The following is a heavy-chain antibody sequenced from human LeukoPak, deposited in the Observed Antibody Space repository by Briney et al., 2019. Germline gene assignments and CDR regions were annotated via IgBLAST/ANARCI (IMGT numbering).Heavy chain of an antibody. J-gene: IGHJ6*02. CDR3: ARGAGNYYDSSGIGMDV. V-gene: IGHV3-74*01. D-gene: IGHD3-22*01. Sequence: GGSLRLSCAASGITFSSYWMHWVRQAPGKGLVWVSRINSDGSSTSYADSVKGRFTISRDNAKNTLYLQMNSLRAEDTAMYYCARGAGNYYDSSGIGMDVWGQGTTVTVSS. CDR1: GITFSSYW. CDR2: INSDGSST.